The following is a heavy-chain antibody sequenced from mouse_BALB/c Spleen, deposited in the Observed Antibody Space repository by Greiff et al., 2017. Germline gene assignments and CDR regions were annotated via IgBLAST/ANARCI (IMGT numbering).Heavy chain of an antibody. V-gene: IGHV1-37*01. CDR1: GYSFTGYF. J-gene: IGHJ2*01. CDR3: GRECGNDYFDY. D-gene: IGHD2-10*02. Sequence: EVKLQESGPELVKPGASVKISCKASGYSFTGYFMNWVKQSHGQSLEWIGRINPYNGDTYYNQKFKGKATLTVDKSSSTAYLELLSLTSEDAAVYYCGRECGNDYFDYWGQGTTLTVSA. CDR2: INPYNGDT.